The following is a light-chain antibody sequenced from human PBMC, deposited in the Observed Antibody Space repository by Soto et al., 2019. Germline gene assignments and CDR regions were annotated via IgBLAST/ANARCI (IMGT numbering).Light chain of an antibody. CDR1: QDVSSN. J-gene: IGKJ4*01. Sequence: EMVVTQSPATLSVSPGERATLSCRASQDVSSNLAWYQQKPGQAPSLLIYGASTRATGTPARFSGSGSGTEFTLTISSLQSEDYAVYFCQQYIRWPLPFGGGTKV. V-gene: IGKV3-15*01. CDR2: GAS. CDR3: QQYIRWPLP.